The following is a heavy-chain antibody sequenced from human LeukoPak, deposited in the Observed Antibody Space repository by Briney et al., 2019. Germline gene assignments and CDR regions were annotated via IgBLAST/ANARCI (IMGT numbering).Heavy chain of an antibody. CDR1: GFTFSSYE. J-gene: IGHJ4*02. Sequence: GGSLRLSCAASGFTFSSYEMNWVRQAPGKGLEWVSYISSSGSTIYYADSVKGRFTISRDNAKNSLYLQMNSLRAEDTAVYYCARASGWKDGYFDYWGQGTLVTVSS. CDR2: ISSSGSTI. D-gene: IGHD6-19*01. CDR3: ARASGWKDGYFDY. V-gene: IGHV3-48*03.